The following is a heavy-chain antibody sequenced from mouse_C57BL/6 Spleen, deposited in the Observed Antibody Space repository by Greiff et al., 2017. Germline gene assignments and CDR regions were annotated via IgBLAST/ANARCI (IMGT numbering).Heavy chain of an antibody. J-gene: IGHJ1*03. V-gene: IGHV1-64*01. D-gene: IGHD2-4*01. CDR1: GYTFTSYW. CDR3: ARGYDYEGYWYFEV. Sequence: QVQLQQPGAELVKPGASVKLSCKASGYTFTSYWMHWVKQRPGQGLEWIGMIHPNSGSTNYNEKFKSKATLTVDKSSSTAYMQLSSLTSEDSAVYYCARGYDYEGYWYFEVWGTGTTVTVSS. CDR2: IHPNSGST.